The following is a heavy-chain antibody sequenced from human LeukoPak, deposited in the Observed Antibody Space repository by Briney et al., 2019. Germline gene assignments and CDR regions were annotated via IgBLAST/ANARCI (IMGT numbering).Heavy chain of an antibody. J-gene: IGHJ3*02. CDR2: FDPEDGET. CDR1: GYTLTELS. V-gene: IGHV1-24*01. D-gene: IGHD1-26*01. CDR3: ATKWELLRAFDI. Sequence: ASVKVSCKVSGYTLTELSMHWVRQAPGKGLEWMGGFDPEDGETIYAQKFQGRVTMTEDTSTDTAYTELSSLRSEDTAVYYCATKWELLRAFDIWGQGTMVTVSS.